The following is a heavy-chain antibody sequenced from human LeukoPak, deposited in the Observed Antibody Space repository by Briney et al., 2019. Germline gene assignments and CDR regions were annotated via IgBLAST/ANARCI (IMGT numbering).Heavy chain of an antibody. CDR2: IRSKTDGGTT. V-gene: IGHV3-15*01. CDR3: TTDLHYDILTGYYNVPYFDY. D-gene: IGHD3-9*01. Sequence: GGSLRLSCAASGFTFSNAWMSWVRQAPGKGLEWVGRIRSKTDGGTTDYAAPVKGRFTISRDDSKNTLYLQMNSLKTEDTAVYYCTTDLHYDILTGYYNVPYFDYWGQGTLVTVSS. CDR1: GFTFSNAW. J-gene: IGHJ4*02.